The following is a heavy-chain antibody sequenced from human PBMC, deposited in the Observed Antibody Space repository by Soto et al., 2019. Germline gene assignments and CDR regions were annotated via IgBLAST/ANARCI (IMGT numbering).Heavy chain of an antibody. J-gene: IGHJ3*02. CDR3: ARPHPLMIGTAAFDI. Sequence: ITFKESGPSLVTPTQTVTLTFSFSGFSRTTSGAGVCWNPQPPGKALEWLAVIYWYDDKRYSPCLKTRLTNTEDTSKNRVVLTMTTMDPVDTATYYSARPHPLMIGTAAFDIRGQGTRVTVSS. CDR2: IYWYDDK. V-gene: IGHV2-5*01. D-gene: IGHD3-16*01. CDR1: GFSRTTSGAG.